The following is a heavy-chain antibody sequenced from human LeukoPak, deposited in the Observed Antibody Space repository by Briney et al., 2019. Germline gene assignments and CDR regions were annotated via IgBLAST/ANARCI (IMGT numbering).Heavy chain of an antibody. Sequence: SETLSLTCAVYGGSFSGYYWSWIRQPPGKGLEWIGYIYYGGSTNYNPSLKSRVTISVDTSKNQFSLKLSSVTAADTAVYFCARGPYSYDSSGAFDIWGQGTMVTVSS. D-gene: IGHD3-22*01. V-gene: IGHV4-59*01. CDR3: ARGPYSYDSSGAFDI. J-gene: IGHJ3*02. CDR2: IYYGGST. CDR1: GGSFSGYY.